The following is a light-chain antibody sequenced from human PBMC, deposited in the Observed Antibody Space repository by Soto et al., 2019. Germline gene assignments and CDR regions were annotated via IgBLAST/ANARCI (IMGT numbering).Light chain of an antibody. V-gene: IGKV3-15*01. CDR2: GAS. CDR3: QLYNSWLPP. Sequence: VLIHARPTVALATSERATRRPRACQSVTKYLVWYQQKPGQAPRLLIYGASTRATDIPARFSGSGSGTESTVTISSPQPEDFAVYPCQLYNSWLPPFAQGTKVDI. CDR1: QSVTKY. J-gene: IGKJ1*01.